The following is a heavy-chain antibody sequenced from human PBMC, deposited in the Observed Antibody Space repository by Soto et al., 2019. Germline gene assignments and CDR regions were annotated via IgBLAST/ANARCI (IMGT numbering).Heavy chain of an antibody. CDR1: GGSISSSSYY. CDR2: IYYSGST. Sequence: QLQLQESGPGLVKPSETLSLTCTVSGGSISSSSYYWGWIRQPPGKGLEWIGSIYYSGSTYYNPSLKSRVTISVDTSKNQFSLKLSSVTAADTAVYYCARRRIAVAGTKEVGNYFDYWGQGTLVTVSS. D-gene: IGHD6-19*01. CDR3: ARRRIAVAGTKEVGNYFDY. V-gene: IGHV4-39*01. J-gene: IGHJ4*02.